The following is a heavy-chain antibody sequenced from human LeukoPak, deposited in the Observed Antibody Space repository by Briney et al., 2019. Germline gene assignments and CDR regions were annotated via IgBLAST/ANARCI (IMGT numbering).Heavy chain of an antibody. CDR1: GGSISSYY. CDR3: ARDPRGNDILTGYYSMNAFDI. D-gene: IGHD3-9*01. V-gene: IGHV4-59*12. Sequence: SETLSLTCTVSGGSISSYYWSWIRQPPGKGLEWIGYIYYSGSTNYNPSLKSRVTISVDTSKNQFSLKLSSVTAADTAVYYCARDPRGNDILTGYYSMNAFDIWGQGTMVTVSS. J-gene: IGHJ3*02. CDR2: IYYSGST.